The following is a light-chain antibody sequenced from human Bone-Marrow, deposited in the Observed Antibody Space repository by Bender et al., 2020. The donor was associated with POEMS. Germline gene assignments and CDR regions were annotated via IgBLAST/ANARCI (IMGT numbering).Light chain of an antibody. CDR1: NIGSKS. CDR3: QVWDSSSDHVE. J-gene: IGLJ2*01. Sequence: SYVLTQPPSMSVAPGQTAKITCGGDNIGSKSVHWYQQKPGQAPLLVVHDDRDRPSGIPERFSGSSSGNTATLTISRVGAGDEADYYCQVWDSSSDHVEFGGGTKLTV. V-gene: IGLV3-21*02. CDR2: DDR.